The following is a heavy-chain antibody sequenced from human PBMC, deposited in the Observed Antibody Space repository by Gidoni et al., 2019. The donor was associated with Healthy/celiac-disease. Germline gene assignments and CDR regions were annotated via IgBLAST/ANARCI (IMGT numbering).Heavy chain of an antibody. CDR2: IWYDGSNK. CDR3: ARVYFSSGWYGGVDY. J-gene: IGHJ4*02. D-gene: IGHD6-19*01. V-gene: IGHV3-33*01. Sequence: QVQLVESGGGVVQPGRSLRLSCAASGFTFSSYGMHWVRQAPGKGLEWVAVIWYDGSNKYYADSVKGRFTISRDNSKNTLYLQMNSLRAEDTAVYYCARVYFSSGWYGGVDYWGQGTLVTVSS. CDR1: GFTFSSYG.